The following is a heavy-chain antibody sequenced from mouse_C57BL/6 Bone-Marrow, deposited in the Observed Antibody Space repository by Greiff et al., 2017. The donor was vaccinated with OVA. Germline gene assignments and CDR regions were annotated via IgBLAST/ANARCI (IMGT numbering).Heavy chain of an antibody. J-gene: IGHJ4*01. CDR2: IYPRSGNT. CDR3: ARIGSDYYAMDY. D-gene: IGHD4-1*01. CDR1: GYTFTSYG. V-gene: IGHV1-81*01. Sequence: VKLQESGAELARPGASVKLSCKASGYTFTSYGISWVKQRTGQGLEWIGEIYPRSGNTYYNEKFKGKATLTADKSSSTAYMELRSLTSEDSAVYFCARIGSDYYAMDYWGQGTSVTVSS.